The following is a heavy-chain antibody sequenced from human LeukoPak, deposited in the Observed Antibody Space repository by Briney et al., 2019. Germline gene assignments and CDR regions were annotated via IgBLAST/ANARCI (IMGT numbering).Heavy chain of an antibody. CDR3: TSIAAAGTWDY. V-gene: IGHV3-15*01. CDR1: GFTFSNAW. CDR2: IKSKTDGGTT. J-gene: IGHJ4*02. Sequence: GGALRLSCAASGFTFSNAWMSWVRQAPGKGLEWVGRIKSKTDGGTTDYAAPVKGRFTISRDDSKNTLYLQMNSLKTEDTAVYYCTSIAAAGTWDYWGQGTRVTVSS. D-gene: IGHD6-13*01.